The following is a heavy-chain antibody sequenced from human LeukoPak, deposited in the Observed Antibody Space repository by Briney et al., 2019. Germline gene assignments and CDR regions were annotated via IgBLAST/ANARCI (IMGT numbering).Heavy chain of an antibody. CDR1: GYTFTGYY. D-gene: IGHD6-13*01. CDR3: ARSPRAAAGYYFDY. J-gene: IGHJ4*02. Sequence: SVKVSCKASGYTFTGYYMHWVRQAPGQGLEWMGWINPNSGGTNYAQKFQGWVTMTRDTSISTAYMELSRLRSDDTAVYYCARSPRAAAGYYFDYWGQGTLVTVSS. V-gene: IGHV1-2*04. CDR2: INPNSGGT.